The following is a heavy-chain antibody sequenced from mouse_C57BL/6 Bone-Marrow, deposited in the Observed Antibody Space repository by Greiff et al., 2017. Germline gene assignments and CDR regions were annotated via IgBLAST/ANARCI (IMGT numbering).Heavy chain of an antibody. V-gene: IGHV1-53*01. D-gene: IGHD1-1*01. Sequence: QVQLQQSGTELVKPGASVKLSCKASGYTFTSYWMHWVKQRPGQGLEWIGNINPSNGGTNYNEKFKSKATLTVDKSSSTAYMQLSSLTSEDSAVYYCARSEYYGDWYFDVWGTGTTVTVSS. CDR3: ARSEYYGDWYFDV. CDR1: GYTFTSYW. J-gene: IGHJ1*03. CDR2: INPSNGGT.